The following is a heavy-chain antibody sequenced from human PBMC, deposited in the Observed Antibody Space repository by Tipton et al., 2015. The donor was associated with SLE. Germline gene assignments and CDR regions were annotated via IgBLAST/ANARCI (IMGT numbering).Heavy chain of an antibody. Sequence: SLRLSCTASGFTFGDYAMSWVRQAPGKGLEWVGFIRSKAYGGTTEYAASVKGRFTISRDDSKSIAYLQMNSLKTEDTAVYYCTRPPLYSGSFWGYWGQGTLVTVSS. CDR3: TRPPLYSGSFWGY. CDR1: GFTFGDYA. V-gene: IGHV3-49*04. J-gene: IGHJ4*02. D-gene: IGHD1-26*01. CDR2: IRSKAYGGTT.